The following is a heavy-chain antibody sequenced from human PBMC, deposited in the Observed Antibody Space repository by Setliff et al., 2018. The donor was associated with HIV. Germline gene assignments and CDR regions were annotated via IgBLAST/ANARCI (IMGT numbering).Heavy chain of an antibody. V-gene: IGHV1-69*13. D-gene: IGHD3-22*01. CDR1: GGTFSSYA. Sequence: ASVKVSCKASGGTFSSYAISWVRQAPGQGLEWMGGIIPIFGTANYAQKFQGRVTITADESTSTAYMELSSLRSEDTAVYYCATVRRYYYDSSGQEYFQHWGQGTLVTVSS. CDR3: ATVRRYYYDSSGQEYFQH. J-gene: IGHJ1*01. CDR2: IIPIFGTA.